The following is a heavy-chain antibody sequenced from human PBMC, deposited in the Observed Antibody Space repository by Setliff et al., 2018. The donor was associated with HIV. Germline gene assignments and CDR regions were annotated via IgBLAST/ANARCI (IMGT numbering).Heavy chain of an antibody. CDR2: IYYSGST. CDR3: ASSLAGCTDC. Sequence: SETLSLTCTVSGGSISSTSYYWVWIRQPPGKGLEWIGSIYYSGSTYYNPSLKSRVTISVDTSKNQFSLKLSSVTAADTAVYYCASSLAGCTDCWGQGTLVTVSS. CDR1: GGSISSTSYY. V-gene: IGHV4-39*07. J-gene: IGHJ4*02. D-gene: IGHD6-6*01.